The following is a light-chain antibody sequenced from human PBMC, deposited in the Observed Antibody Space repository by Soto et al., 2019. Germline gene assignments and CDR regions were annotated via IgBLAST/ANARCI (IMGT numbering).Light chain of an antibody. Sequence: EIVLTQSPATLSLSPGERAPLSCRASQSVSSYLAWYQQKPGQAPRLLIYDASNRATVIPARFSGSGSGTDFTLTISSLEPEDFAVYYCQQRSNWPLVTFGPGTKVDIK. J-gene: IGKJ3*01. CDR3: QQRSNWPLVT. V-gene: IGKV3-11*01. CDR1: QSVSSY. CDR2: DAS.